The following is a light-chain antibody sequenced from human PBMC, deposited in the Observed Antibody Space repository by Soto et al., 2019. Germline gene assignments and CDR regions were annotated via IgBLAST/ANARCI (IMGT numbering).Light chain of an antibody. Sequence: EIVLTQSPGTLSLSPGERATLSCRASQSVSSSYLARYQQKPGHAPRLLIHGASTRAPGFPARFSGSGSGTDFTLTISSLQSEDFAVYYCQQYDNWPWTFGQGTKVDIK. CDR1: QSVSSSY. CDR3: QQYDNWPWT. V-gene: IGKV3-15*01. J-gene: IGKJ1*01. CDR2: GAS.